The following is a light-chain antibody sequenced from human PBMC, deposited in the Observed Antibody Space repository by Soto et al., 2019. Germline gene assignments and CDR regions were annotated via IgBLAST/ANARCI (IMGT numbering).Light chain of an antibody. CDR1: QTITTY. V-gene: IGKV1-39*01. CDR3: QQIYSAPLT. Sequence: DLQMTQSPSSLFASVGDSVTITCRASQTITTYLNWYRQKPGKAPKLLIYAASSLQSGVPSRFSDSGSETEFTLTISSLQPEDFATYFCQQIYSAPLTFGGGTKVEIK. CDR2: AAS. J-gene: IGKJ4*01.